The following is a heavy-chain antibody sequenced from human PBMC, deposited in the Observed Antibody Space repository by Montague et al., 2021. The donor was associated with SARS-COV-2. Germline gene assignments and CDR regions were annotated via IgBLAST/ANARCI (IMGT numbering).Heavy chain of an antibody. Sequence: SLRLSCAASGFTFSSYAMHWIRQAPGKGLEWVAVISYDGSNKYYADSVKGRFTISRDNSKNTLYLQMNGLRAEDTAVYYCAKARAACYDILTGYRRGYYYYGMDVWGQGTTVTVSS. CDR2: ISYDGSNK. D-gene: IGHD3-9*01. CDR3: AKARAACYDILTGYRRGYYYYGMDV. J-gene: IGHJ6*02. CDR1: GFTFSSYA. V-gene: IGHV3-30*04.